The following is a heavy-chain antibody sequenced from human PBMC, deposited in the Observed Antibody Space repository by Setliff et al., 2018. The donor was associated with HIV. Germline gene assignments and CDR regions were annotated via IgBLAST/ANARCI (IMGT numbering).Heavy chain of an antibody. J-gene: IGHJ6*03. CDR3: VRGVQSPPHYSYYYMDV. CDR1: RSTFNSHT. Sequence: SVKVSCKASRSTFNSHTINWVRQAPGQGLDWMGRIVPILGVANYAQRFQGKVTITADKSTSTAYMELTSLRFDDTAMYYCVRGVQSPPHYSYYYMDVWGEGTMVTAP. D-gene: IGHD3-3*01. V-gene: IGHV1-69*02. CDR2: IVPILGVA.